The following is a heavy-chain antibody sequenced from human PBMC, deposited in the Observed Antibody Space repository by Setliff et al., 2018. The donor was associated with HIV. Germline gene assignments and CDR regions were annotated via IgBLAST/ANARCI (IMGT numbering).Heavy chain of an antibody. Sequence: SETLSLTCTVSGESISSGNYYWGWIRQAPGKGLDWIGSLYYTGNTYYKSSFQSRVTISIDTSKNQFSLNLNSVTAADTAVYYCARHSAVTGHSFDNWGQGTLVTVSYYMDVWDKGTTVTVSS. V-gene: IGHV4-39*01. CDR3: ARHSAVTGHSFDNWGQGTLVTVSYYMDV. J-gene: IGHJ6*03. D-gene: IGHD6-19*01. CDR2: LYYTGNT. CDR1: GESISSGNYY.